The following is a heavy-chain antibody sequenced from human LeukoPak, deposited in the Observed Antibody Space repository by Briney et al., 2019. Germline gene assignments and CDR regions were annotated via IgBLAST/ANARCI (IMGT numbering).Heavy chain of an antibody. CDR2: VYRSGSS. Sequence: PSETLSLTCTVSGDSTTTSSNYWGWLRHLPGKGLEWIGSVYRSGSSYYNPSLKSRVTISVDTSKNQFTLNLTSVTAADTAVYHCARRGTSGWAYYLDFWGPGSLLTVSS. CDR3: ARRGTSGWAYYLDF. J-gene: IGHJ4*02. D-gene: IGHD6-19*01. CDR1: GDSTTTSSNY. V-gene: IGHV4-39*01.